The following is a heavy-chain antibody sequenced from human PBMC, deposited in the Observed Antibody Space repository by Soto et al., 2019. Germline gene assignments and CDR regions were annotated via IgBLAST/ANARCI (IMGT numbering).Heavy chain of an antibody. CDR2: IYYSGST. J-gene: IGHJ4*02. V-gene: IGHV4-31*03. CDR1: GGSISSGGYY. Sequence: SETLSLTCTVSGGSISSGGYYWSWIRQHPGKGLEWIGYIYYSGSTYYNPSLKSRVTISVDTSKNQFSLKLSSVTAADTAVYYCARDTPRGYSYGSFDYWGQGTLVTVSS. CDR3: ARDTPRGYSYGSFDY. D-gene: IGHD5-18*01.